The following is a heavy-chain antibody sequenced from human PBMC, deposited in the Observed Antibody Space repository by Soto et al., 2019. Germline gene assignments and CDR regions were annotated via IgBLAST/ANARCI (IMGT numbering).Heavy chain of an antibody. CDR1: GFTFSGSA. CDR2: IRSKANSYAT. J-gene: IGHJ4*02. Sequence: PGGSLRLSCAASGFTFSGSAMHWVRQASGKGLEWVGRIRSKANSYATAYAASVKGRFTISRDDSKNTAYLQMNSLKTKDTAVYYCTRSTVTTWLDYWGQGTLVTVSS. V-gene: IGHV3-73*01. D-gene: IGHD4-17*01. CDR3: TRSTVTTWLDY.